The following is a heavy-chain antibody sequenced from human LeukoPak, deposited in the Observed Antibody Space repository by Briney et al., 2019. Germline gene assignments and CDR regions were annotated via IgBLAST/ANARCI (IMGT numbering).Heavy chain of an antibody. J-gene: IGHJ4*02. CDR1: GFAFSSYA. CDR3: ARDQKLTAWLYYYGSGSYSSFDY. V-gene: IGHV3-30-3*01. D-gene: IGHD3-10*01. CDR2: ISYDGSNK. Sequence: GGSLRLSCAASGFAFSSYAMHWVRQAPGKGLEWVAVISYDGSNKYYADSVKGRFTISRDNSKNTLYLQMNSLRAEDTAVYYCARDQKLTAWLYYYGSGSYSSFDYWGQGTLVTVSS.